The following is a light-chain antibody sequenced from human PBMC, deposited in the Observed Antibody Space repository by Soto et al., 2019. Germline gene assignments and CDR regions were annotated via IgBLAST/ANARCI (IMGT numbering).Light chain of an antibody. CDR2: DAS. CDR3: QQYNSYSWT. J-gene: IGKJ1*01. Sequence: DIQMTQSPSTLSASVGDRVTITCRASQSISSWLAWYQQKPGKAPNLLIYDASRLESGVPSRFSGSGSGTEFTLTISSLQPNDFATYYCQQYNSYSWTFGQGTKVEIK. V-gene: IGKV1-5*01. CDR1: QSISSW.